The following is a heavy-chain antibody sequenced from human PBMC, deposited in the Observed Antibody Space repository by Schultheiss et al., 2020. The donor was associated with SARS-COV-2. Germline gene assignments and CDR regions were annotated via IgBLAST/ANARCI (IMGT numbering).Heavy chain of an antibody. CDR3: AREKGLSSGYFQH. CDR1: GFTFNSYG. J-gene: IGHJ1*01. V-gene: IGHV3-33*01. D-gene: IGHD3-10*01. CDR2: IWYDGSNK. Sequence: GGSLRLSCAASGFTFNSYGMHWVRQAPGKGLEWVAVIWYDGSNKYYADSVKGRFTISRDNSKNTLYLQMNSLRAEDTAVYYCAREKGLSSGYFQHWGQGTLVTVSS.